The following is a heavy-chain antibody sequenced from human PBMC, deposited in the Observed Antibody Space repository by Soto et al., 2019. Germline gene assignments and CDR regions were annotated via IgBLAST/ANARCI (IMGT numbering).Heavy chain of an antibody. Sequence: SETLSLTCTVSGCSISSSSYYWGWIRQPPGKGLEWIGSIYYSGSTYYNPSLKSRVTISVDTSKNQFSLKLSSVTAADTAVYYCASGYDILTGYPGGDYYGKDVWGQGTTVTVSS. CDR2: IYYSGST. D-gene: IGHD3-9*01. CDR3: ASGYDILTGYPGGDYYGKDV. V-gene: IGHV4-39*01. CDR1: GCSISSSSYY. J-gene: IGHJ6*02.